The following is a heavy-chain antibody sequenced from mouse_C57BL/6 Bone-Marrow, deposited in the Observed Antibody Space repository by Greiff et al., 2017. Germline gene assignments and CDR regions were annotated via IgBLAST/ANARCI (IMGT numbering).Heavy chain of an antibody. Sequence: VQLQQPGAELVKPGASVKLSCKASGYTFTSYWMHWVKQRPGRGLEWIGRIDPNSGGTKYTEKFKSKATLTVDKPSSTAYMQLSSLTSEETAVCYCSSWGSFFDYGGQGTTLTVSS. V-gene: IGHV1-72*01. J-gene: IGHJ2*01. CDR1: GYTFTSYW. CDR3: SSWGSFFDY. CDR2: IDPNSGGT.